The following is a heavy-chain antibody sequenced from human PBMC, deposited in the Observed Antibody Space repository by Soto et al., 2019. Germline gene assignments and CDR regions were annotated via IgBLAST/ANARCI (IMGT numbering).Heavy chain of an antibody. Sequence: GGSLRLSCAASGFTFSTYSMNWVRQAPGKGLEWVPSISSSGTYIHYADSLKGRFTISRDNAKNSLYLQMISLRAEDTAVYYCARDPSDCSSTSCWGYYALDVWGQGTTVTVSS. CDR1: GFTFSTYS. V-gene: IGHV3-21*01. CDR3: ARDPSDCSSTSCWGYYALDV. D-gene: IGHD2-2*01. CDR2: ISSSGTYI. J-gene: IGHJ6*02.